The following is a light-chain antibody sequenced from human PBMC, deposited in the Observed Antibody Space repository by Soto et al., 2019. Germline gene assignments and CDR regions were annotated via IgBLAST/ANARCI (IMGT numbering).Light chain of an antibody. J-gene: IGKJ1*01. CDR1: QSISSY. CDR3: QQSGDTPPWT. Sequence: DIQMTQSPSSLSASVGDRVTITCRASQSISSYLNWYQQKPGKAPELLIYAASSLQSGVPSRFSGSGSGTDFTLTTSSLQPEDFATYYCQQSGDTPPWTFDQGTKVEIK. CDR2: AAS. V-gene: IGKV1-39*01.